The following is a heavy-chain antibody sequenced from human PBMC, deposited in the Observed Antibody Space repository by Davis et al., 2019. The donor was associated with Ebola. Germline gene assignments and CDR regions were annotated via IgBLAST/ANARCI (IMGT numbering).Heavy chain of an antibody. V-gene: IGHV1-46*01. CDR3: ARDGGFGELLYYYYGMDV. J-gene: IGHJ6*04. CDR1: GYTFTSYY. CDR2: INPSGGST. Sequence: ASVKVSCKASGYTFTSYYMHWVRQAPGQGLEWMGIINPSGGSTSHAQKFQGRVTMTRDTSTSTAYMELRSLRSDDTAVYYCARDGGFGELLYYYYGMDVWGKGTTVTVSS. D-gene: IGHD3-10*01.